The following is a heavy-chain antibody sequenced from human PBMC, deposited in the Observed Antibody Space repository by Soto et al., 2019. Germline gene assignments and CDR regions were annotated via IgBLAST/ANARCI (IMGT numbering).Heavy chain of an antibody. CDR1: GYIFTSYG. D-gene: IGHD2-15*01. V-gene: IGHV1-18*01. CDR2: ISAYNGNT. Sequence: ASVKVSCKASGYIFTSYGISWVRQAPGQGLEWMGWISAYNGNTNYAQKLQGRVTMTTDTSTSKAYLERRSLRSDDTAVYYSARDSGYCSVGSCYDCCDTCGKAPMVTISS. CDR3: ARDSGYCSVGSCYDCCDT. J-gene: IGHJ5*02.